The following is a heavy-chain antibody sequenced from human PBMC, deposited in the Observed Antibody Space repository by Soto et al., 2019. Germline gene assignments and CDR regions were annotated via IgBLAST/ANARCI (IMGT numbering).Heavy chain of an antibody. D-gene: IGHD1-1*01. CDR1: GYSFPSYR. CDR2: IDPSDSYT. CDR3: ATSGQLETGSRPYYFDY. J-gene: IGHJ4*02. Sequence: AGESLKISCKGSGYSFPSYRINWVRQMPGKGLEWMGRIDPSDSYTNYSPSFQGHVTISADKSISTAYLQWSSLKASDTAMYYCATSGQLETGSRPYYFDYWGQGALVTVSS. V-gene: IGHV5-10-1*01.